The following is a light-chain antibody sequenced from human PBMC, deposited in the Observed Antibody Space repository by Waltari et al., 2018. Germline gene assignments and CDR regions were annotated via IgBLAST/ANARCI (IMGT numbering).Light chain of an antibody. V-gene: IGLV2-14*03. CDR1: SSDVGGYNY. Sequence: QSALTQPASVSGSPGQSITISCTGTSSDVGGYNYVSWYQQHPGKAPKLMIYDVSNLSSGVSNRFSGSKSGNTASLTISGLQAQDEADYYCSSYTSSSFVVFGGGTKLTVL. J-gene: IGLJ2*01. CDR3: SSYTSSSFVV. CDR2: DVS.